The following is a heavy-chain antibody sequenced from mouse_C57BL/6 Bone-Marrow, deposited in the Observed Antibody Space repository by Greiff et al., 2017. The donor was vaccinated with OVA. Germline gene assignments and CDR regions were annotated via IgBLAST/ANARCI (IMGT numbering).Heavy chain of an antibody. V-gene: IGHV1-81*01. D-gene: IGHD1-1*01. CDR3: ARGGRGSSYAWFAY. CDR1: GYTFTSYG. CDR2: IYPRSGNT. Sequence: QVHVKQSGAELARPGASVKLSCKASGYTFTSYGISWVKQRPGQGLEWIGEIYPRSGNTYYNETFKGKATLTADKSSSTAYLELRSLTSEDAAGYVSARGGRGSSYAWFAYWGQGTLVTVSA. J-gene: IGHJ3*01.